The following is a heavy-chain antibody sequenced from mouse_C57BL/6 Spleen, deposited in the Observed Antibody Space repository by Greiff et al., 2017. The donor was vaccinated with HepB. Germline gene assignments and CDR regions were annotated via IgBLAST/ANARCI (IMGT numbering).Heavy chain of an antibody. D-gene: IGHD1-1*01. V-gene: IGHV1-81*01. CDR1: GYTFTSYG. Sequence: QVQLQQSGAELARPGASVKLSCKASGYTFTSYGISWVKQRTGQGLEWIGEIYHRSGNTYYNEKFKGKATLTADKSSSTAYMELRSLTSEDSAVYFCARPLGSSYPYFDCWGQGTTLTVSS. J-gene: IGHJ2*01. CDR2: IYHRSGNT. CDR3: ARPLGSSYPYFDC.